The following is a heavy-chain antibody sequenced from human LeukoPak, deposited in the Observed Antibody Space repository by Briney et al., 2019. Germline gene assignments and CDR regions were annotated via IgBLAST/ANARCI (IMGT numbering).Heavy chain of an antibody. J-gene: IGHJ6*02. CDR2: IYHSGST. D-gene: IGHD1-26*01. Sequence: PSETLSLTCTVSGGSISSSSYYWGWIRQPPGKGLEWIGSIYHSGSTYYNPSLKSRVTISVDTSKNQFSLKLSSVTAADTAVYYCARGVDPGGSKGDTYYYYGMDVWGQGTTVTVSS. CDR3: ARGVDPGGSKGDTYYYYGMDV. CDR1: GGSISSSSYY. V-gene: IGHV4-39*07.